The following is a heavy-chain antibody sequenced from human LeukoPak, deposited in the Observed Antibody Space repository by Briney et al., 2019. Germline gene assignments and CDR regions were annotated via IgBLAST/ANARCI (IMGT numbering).Heavy chain of an antibody. CDR1: GYSFSNFG. Sequence: GASVNVSCKSSGYSFSNFGVSWVGQAPGQGLAWMGWISGYSGITNYTPKFQGRMTMTTDAYTSTAYMEMRSLKCDDTAIYYCARVGATYGDPLEYDFWGQGTLVSVSS. D-gene: IGHD4-17*01. CDR2: ISGYSGIT. V-gene: IGHV1-18*01. CDR3: ARVGATYGDPLEYDF. J-gene: IGHJ4*02.